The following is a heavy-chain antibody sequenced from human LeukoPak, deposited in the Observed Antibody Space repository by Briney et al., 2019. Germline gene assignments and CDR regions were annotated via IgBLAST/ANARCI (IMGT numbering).Heavy chain of an antibody. CDR2: ISSSSSTI. J-gene: IGHJ5*02. D-gene: IGHD4-17*01. CDR3: ARAGDYGDYVGWFDP. Sequence: GGSLRLSCAASGFTSSSYSMNWVRQAPGKGLEWVSYISSSSSTIYYADSVKGRFTISRDNAKNSLYLQMNSLRAEDTAVYYCARAGDYGDYVGWFDPWGQGTLVTVSS. CDR1: GFTSSSYS. V-gene: IGHV3-48*01.